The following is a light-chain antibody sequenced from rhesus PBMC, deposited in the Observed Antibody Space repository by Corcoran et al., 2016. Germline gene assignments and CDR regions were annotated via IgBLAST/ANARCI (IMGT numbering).Light chain of an antibody. CDR1: ENVNNY. Sequence: DIQMTQSPSSLSASVGDRVTITCRASENVNNYLHWYQQKQGKAPKLLIYAASTLQSGVPSRFSGRGFGTDYTFTISSLQPEDVATYYCQHSYGTPRTFGQGTKVEIK. V-gene: IGKV1-74*01. CDR3: QHSYGTPRT. CDR2: AAS. J-gene: IGKJ1*01.